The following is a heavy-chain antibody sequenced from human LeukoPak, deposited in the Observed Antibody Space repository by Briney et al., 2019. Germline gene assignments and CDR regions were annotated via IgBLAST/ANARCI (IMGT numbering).Heavy chain of an antibody. CDR1: GDSVSSNSAA. V-gene: IGHV6-1*01. CDR2: TYYRSKWYN. J-gene: IGHJ3*02. D-gene: IGHD2-15*01. CDR3: ARDLVVVVAATTINDAFDI. Sequence: SQTLSLTCAISGDSVSSNSAAWNWIRQSPSRGLEWLGRTYYRSKWYNDYAVSVKSRITINPDTSKNQFSLQLNSVTPEDTAVYYCARDLVVVVAATTINDAFDIWGQGTMVTVSS.